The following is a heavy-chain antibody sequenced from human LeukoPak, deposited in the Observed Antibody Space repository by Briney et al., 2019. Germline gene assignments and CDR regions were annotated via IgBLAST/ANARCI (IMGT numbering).Heavy chain of an antibody. V-gene: IGHV1-18*01. CDR3: AKDLFTMVRGVLKS. Sequence: ASVKVSCKASGYTFTSYGISWVRQAPGRGLEWMGWISAYNGNTNYAQKLQGRVTMTTDTSTSTAYMELRSLRSDDTALYYCAKDLFTMVRGVLKSWGQGTLVTVSS. CDR1: GYTFTSYG. CDR2: ISAYNGNT. J-gene: IGHJ4*02. D-gene: IGHD3-10*01.